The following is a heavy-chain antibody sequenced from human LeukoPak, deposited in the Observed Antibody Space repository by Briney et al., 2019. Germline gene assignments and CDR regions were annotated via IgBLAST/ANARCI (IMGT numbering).Heavy chain of an antibody. J-gene: IGHJ4*02. CDR1: GFTFTSYS. CDR3: ASLTGYCTSTSCHNGRGSDY. V-gene: IGHV3-48*01. CDR2: ISSSSSTI. Sequence: GGSLRLSCAASGFTFTSYSMNWVRQAPGKGLEWLSYISSSSSTIYYADSVKGRFTVSRDNAKNSLYLQTNSLRAEDTAVYYCASLTGYCTSTSCHNGRGSDYWGQGTLVTVSS. D-gene: IGHD2-2*03.